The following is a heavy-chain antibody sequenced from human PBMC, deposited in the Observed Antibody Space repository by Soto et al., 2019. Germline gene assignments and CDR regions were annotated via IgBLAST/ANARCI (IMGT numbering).Heavy chain of an antibody. V-gene: IGHV4-61*01. CDR3: ARGSDGDYSDY. D-gene: IGHD3-16*01. J-gene: IGHJ4*02. CDR1: GASVNSENYY. Sequence: PSETLSLTCTVSGASVNSENYYWTWIRQPPGKGLEWIGYISYSGSTNYNPSLKSRVTISLDTSNKQFSLKLSSVTAADTAVYYCARGSDGDYSDYWGQGTLVTVSS. CDR2: ISYSGST.